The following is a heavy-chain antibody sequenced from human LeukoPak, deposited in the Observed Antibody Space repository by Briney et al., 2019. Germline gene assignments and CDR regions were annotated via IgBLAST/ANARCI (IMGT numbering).Heavy chain of an antibody. V-gene: IGHV4-34*01. CDR3: ARGRGIDY. CDR1: GGSFSGYY. Sequence: PSETLSLTCAVYGGSFSGYYWSWIRQPPGKGREWIGEINHSGSTNYNPSLKSRVTISVDTSKNQFSLKRSSVTAADTAVYYCARGRGIDYWGQRTLVTVSS. J-gene: IGHJ4*02. CDR2: INHSGST.